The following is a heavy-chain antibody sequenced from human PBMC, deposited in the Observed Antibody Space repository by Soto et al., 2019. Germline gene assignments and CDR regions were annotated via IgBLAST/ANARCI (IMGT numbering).Heavy chain of an antibody. CDR3: ARIVVDQYSSGWPLSY. V-gene: IGHV1-18*01. CDR2: INAYNGNT. Sequence: QVQLVQSGAEVKKPGASVKVSCKASGYTFTSYGISWVRQAPGQGLEWMGWINAYNGNTNYAQKLQGRVTMTTDTSTSTAYMELRSLRSDDTAVYYCARIVVDQYSSGWPLSYWGQGTLVTVSS. J-gene: IGHJ4*02. CDR1: GYTFTSYG. D-gene: IGHD6-19*01.